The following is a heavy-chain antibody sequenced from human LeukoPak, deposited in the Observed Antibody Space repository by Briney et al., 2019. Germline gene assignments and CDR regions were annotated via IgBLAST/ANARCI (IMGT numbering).Heavy chain of an antibody. D-gene: IGHD2-2*01. J-gene: IGHJ6*04. CDR1: GGTFSSYA. CDR2: IIPIFGTA. Sequence: EASVKVSCKASGGTFSSYAISWVRQAPGQGLEWMGGIIPIFGTANYAQKFQGRVTITADESTSTAYMELSSLRSEDTAVYYCARSQNYCSSTCCYVPYYYYYGMDVWGKGTTVTVSS. V-gene: IGHV1-69*01. CDR3: ARSQNYCSSTCCYVPYYYYYGMDV.